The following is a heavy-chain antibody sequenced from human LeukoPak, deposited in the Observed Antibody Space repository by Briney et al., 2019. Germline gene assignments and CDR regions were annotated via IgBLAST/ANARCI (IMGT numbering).Heavy chain of an antibody. D-gene: IGHD6-6*01. CDR3: TRRRGSSSSVIGY. CDR2: INHGGST. CDR1: GGSLSGYY. J-gene: IGHJ4*02. V-gene: IGHV4-34*01. Sequence: SEPLSLTCGVNGGSLSGYYWSWIRQTPSKELEWFGEINHGGSTNYNPSLKSRVTTAVDTSKNQFYLTLISLTGADTAVYYCTRRRGSSSSVIGYWGRGTRVTVSS.